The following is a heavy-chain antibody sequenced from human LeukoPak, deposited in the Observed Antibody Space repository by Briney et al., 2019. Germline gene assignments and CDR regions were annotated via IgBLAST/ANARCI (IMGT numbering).Heavy chain of an antibody. D-gene: IGHD3-22*01. V-gene: IGHV4-39*07. J-gene: IGHJ5*02. Sequence: SETLSLTCTVSGGSISRSSYYWGWISQPPGKGLEWIGSIYYSGSTYYDPSLKSRVTISVDTSKNQFSLKLTSVTAADMAVYYCARRGYYYDSSRFDPWGQGTLVTVSS. CDR3: ARRGYYYDSSRFDP. CDR2: IYYSGST. CDR1: GGSISRSSYY.